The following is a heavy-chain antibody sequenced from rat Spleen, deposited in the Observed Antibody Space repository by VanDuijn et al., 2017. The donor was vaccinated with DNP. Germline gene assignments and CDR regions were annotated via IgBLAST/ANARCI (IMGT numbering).Heavy chain of an antibody. CDR1: GYSITTYR. Sequence: EVQLQESGPGLVKPSQSLSLTCSVTGYSITTYRWNWIRKFPGNKREWMGYINSVGRATYNPSFKRRISITRDTSKNQVFLQVNSVTTEDTATYYCARSGTKAANWFTYWGQGTLVTVSS. D-gene: IGHD1-2*01. J-gene: IGHJ3*01. CDR3: ARSGTKAANWFTY. V-gene: IGHV3-3*01. CDR2: INSVGRA.